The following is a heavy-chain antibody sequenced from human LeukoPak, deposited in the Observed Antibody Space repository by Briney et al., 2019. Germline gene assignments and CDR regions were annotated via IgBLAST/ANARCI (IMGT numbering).Heavy chain of an antibody. V-gene: IGHV4-39*07. J-gene: IGHJ3*02. CDR1: GGSISSSSYY. Sequence: SETLSLTCTVSGGSISSSSYYWGWIRQPPGKGQEWIGSIYYSGSTYYNPSLKSRVTISVDTSKNQFSLKLSSVTAADTAVYYCARVDCSGGSCYSGAAFDIWGQGTMVTVSS. CDR2: IYYSGST. D-gene: IGHD2-15*01. CDR3: ARVDCSGGSCYSGAAFDI.